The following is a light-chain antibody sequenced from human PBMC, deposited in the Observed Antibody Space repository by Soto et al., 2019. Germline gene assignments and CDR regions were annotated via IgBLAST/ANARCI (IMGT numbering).Light chain of an antibody. Sequence: QSVLTQPPSVSGAPGQRVTISCTGSSSNIGAGYDVHWYQQLPGTAPKLLIYGNSNRPSGVPDRFSGSKSDTSASLAITGLQAEDEADYYRQSYDSSLSGYVVFGGGTKLTVL. CDR2: GNS. J-gene: IGLJ2*01. V-gene: IGLV1-40*01. CDR1: SSNIGAGYD. CDR3: QSYDSSLSGYVV.